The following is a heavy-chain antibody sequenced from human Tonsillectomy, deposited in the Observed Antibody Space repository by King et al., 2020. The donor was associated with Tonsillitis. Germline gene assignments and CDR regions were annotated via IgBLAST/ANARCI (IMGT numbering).Heavy chain of an antibody. CDR3: VKDMGWRGVYSYVYGGMDV. CDR2: ISWNSVSI. V-gene: IGHV3-9*01. CDR1: GFSFDDYA. J-gene: IGHJ6*02. Sequence: VQLVESGGGLVQPGRSLRLSCAASGFSFDDYAMHWVRQGPGKGLEWVSGISWNSVSIDYADSVKGRFTMSRDNAQNSLSLQMNSLRPEDTALYYCVKDMGWRGVYSYVYGGMDVWGQGTTVTVSS. D-gene: IGHD5-18*01.